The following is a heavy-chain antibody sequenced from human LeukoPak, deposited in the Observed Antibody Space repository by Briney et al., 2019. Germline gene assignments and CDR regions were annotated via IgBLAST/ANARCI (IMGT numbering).Heavy chain of an antibody. CDR2: IYYSGST. CDR3: ARHIEYYYGSGKRGAFDI. J-gene: IGHJ3*02. CDR1: GGSISSSSYY. D-gene: IGHD3-10*01. Sequence: SETLSLTCTVSGGSISSSSYYWGWIRQPPGKGLEWIGSIYYSGSTYYNPSLKSRVTISVDTSKNQFSLKLSSVTAADTAVYYCARHIEYYYGSGKRGAFDIWGQGTMVTVSS. V-gene: IGHV4-39*01.